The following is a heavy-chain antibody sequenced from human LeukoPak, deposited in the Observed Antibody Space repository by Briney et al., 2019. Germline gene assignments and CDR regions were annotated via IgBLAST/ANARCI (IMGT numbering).Heavy chain of an antibody. J-gene: IGHJ4*02. Sequence: PGGSLRLSCAASGFTFSNAWMSWVRQAPGKGLEWVGRIKSKTDGGTTDYAAPVKGRFTISRDDSKNTLYLQMNSLKTEDTAVYYCTTAAGQGGTAMEENYFDYWGQGTLVTVSS. CDR1: GFTFSNAW. V-gene: IGHV3-15*01. D-gene: IGHD5-18*01. CDR3: TTAAGQGGTAMEENYFDY. CDR2: IKSKTDGGTT.